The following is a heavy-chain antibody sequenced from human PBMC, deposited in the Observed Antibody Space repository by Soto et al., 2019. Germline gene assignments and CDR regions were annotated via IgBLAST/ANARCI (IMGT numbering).Heavy chain of an antibody. V-gene: IGHV3-48*03. CDR2: ISDSGSTT. CDR1: GFTFSSYE. D-gene: IGHD3-22*01. CDR3: AKAAHAKRYYYDSSGPI. Sequence: GGSLRLSCEASGFTFSSYEMTWVRQAPGKGLEWVSDISDSGSTTSYADSVKGRFTISGDNAKNSLYLQMNSLRAEDTAVYYCAKAAHAKRYYYDSSGPIWGQGTMVTVSS. J-gene: IGHJ3*02.